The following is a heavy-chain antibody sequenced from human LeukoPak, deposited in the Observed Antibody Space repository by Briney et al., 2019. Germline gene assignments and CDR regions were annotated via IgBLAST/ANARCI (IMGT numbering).Heavy chain of an antibody. CDR1: GFTFSSYA. D-gene: IGHD2-2*01. Sequence: GGSLRLSCAASGFTFSSYAMSWVRQAPGKGLEWVSAISGSGGSTYYADSVKGRFTISRDNSKNTRYLQMNGLRAEDTAVYYCAKRPLKAYHVPATALPFDYWGQGTLVTVSS. J-gene: IGHJ4*02. CDR3: AKRPLKAYHVPATALPFDY. CDR2: ISGSGGST. V-gene: IGHV3-23*01.